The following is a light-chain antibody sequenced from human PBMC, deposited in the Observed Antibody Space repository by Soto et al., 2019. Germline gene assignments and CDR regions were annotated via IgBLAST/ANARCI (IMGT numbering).Light chain of an antibody. CDR2: QTS. Sequence: DIVLTQSPLYLPVTPGEPASISCRSSQSLLHSNGYNYLDWYLQRPGQSPHLLIYQTSNRSSGVPDRFSGSVSGRDFTLRITRVESEDVGVYYCMQALETAPWTFGQGTKVDI. CDR1: QSLLHSNGYNY. V-gene: IGKV2-28*01. CDR3: MQALETAPWT. J-gene: IGKJ1*01.